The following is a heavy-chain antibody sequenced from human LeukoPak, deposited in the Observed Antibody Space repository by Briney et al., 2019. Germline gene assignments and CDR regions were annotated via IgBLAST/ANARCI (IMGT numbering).Heavy chain of an antibody. J-gene: IGHJ4*02. CDR3: ARDSSGYYFDY. V-gene: IGHV3-53*01. CDR2: LYSSGTT. CDR1: GFTVSSNY. D-gene: IGHD3-22*01. Sequence: QSGGSLRLSCAASGFTVSSNYMSWVRRAPGKGLEWVSVLYSSGTTYYADSVKGRFTISRDNSKNTLYLQMNSLRAEDTAVYYCARDSSGYYFDYWGQGTLVTVSS.